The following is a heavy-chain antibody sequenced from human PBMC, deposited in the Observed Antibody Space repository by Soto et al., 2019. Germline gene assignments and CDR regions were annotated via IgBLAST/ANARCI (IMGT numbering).Heavy chain of an antibody. CDR2: IYHSGST. CDR3: ARGGFWSAHYYYFDY. Sequence: QLQLQESGSGLVKPSQTLSLTCTISGDSISSGGYSWSWIRQPPGKGLEWIGSIYHSGSTYYNPSLKSRVTLSVDNANNQFSLILNSATAADTAVYFCARGGFWSAHYYYFDYWGQGALVTVSS. J-gene: IGHJ4*02. CDR1: GDSISSGGYS. V-gene: IGHV4-30-2*01. D-gene: IGHD3-3*01.